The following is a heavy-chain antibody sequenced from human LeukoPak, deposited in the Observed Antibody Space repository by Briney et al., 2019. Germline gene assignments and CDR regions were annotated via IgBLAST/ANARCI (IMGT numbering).Heavy chain of an antibody. CDR3: ARGGRSSGWYGGLDY. D-gene: IGHD6-19*01. CDR2: INPNSGGT. Sequence: ASVKVSCKASGYTFTGYYMHWVRQAPGQGLEWMGWINPNSGGTNYAQKFQGRVTMTRDTSISTAYMELSRLRSDDTAVYYCARGGRSSGWYGGLDYWGQGTLVTVSS. J-gene: IGHJ4*02. CDR1: GYTFTGYY. V-gene: IGHV1-2*02.